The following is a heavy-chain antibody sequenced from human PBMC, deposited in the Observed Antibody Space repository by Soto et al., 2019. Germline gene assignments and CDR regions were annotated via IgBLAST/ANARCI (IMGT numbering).Heavy chain of an antibody. CDR1: GGSFSGYH. V-gene: IGHV4-34*01. D-gene: IGHD4-4*01. Sequence: VQLRQWGAGLLKPSETLSLTCAVYGGSFSGYHWSWFRQPPGKGLEWIGEINPSGSINYNPSLKSRVTISVDTSKNQFSLNLSSVTAADTAVYYCATFVGATTVTRGSPRDYWGQGTLVTVSS. CDR3: ATFVGATTVTRGSPRDY. J-gene: IGHJ4*02. CDR2: INPSGSI.